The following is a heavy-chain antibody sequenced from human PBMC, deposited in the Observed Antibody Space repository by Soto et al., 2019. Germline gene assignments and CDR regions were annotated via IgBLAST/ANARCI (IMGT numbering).Heavy chain of an antibody. V-gene: IGHV3-7*04. CDR1: GYTFSSFW. D-gene: IGHD3-10*01. CDR3: AKDHYGSAIYGMDV. Sequence: PGGSLRLSCATSGYTFSSFWISWVRQAPGKGLEWVANIKQDGSERYYADSVKGRFTISRDNAKSSLYLQMNSLRPEDTALYYCAKDHYGSAIYGMDVWGQGTTVTVSS. CDR2: IKQDGSER. J-gene: IGHJ6*02.